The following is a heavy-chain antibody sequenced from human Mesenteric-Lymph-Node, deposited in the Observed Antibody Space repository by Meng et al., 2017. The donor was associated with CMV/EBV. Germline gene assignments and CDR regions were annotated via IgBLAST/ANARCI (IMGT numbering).Heavy chain of an antibody. CDR2: IFKDGSNK. Sequence: LSLTCAASGFTFSSYSMHWVRQAPGKGLEWVAVIFKDGSNKYYVDSVKGRFIISRDNSKNTLYLQMNSLRAEDTALYYCAVDPYADYKGDAFDVWGQGTMVTVSS. CDR3: AVDPYADYKGDAFDV. J-gene: IGHJ3*01. CDR1: GFTFSSYS. D-gene: IGHD4-17*01. V-gene: IGHV3-30-3*01.